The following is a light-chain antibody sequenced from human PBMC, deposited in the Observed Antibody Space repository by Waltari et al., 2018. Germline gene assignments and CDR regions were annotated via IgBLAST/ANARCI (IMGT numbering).Light chain of an antibody. Sequence: DIQRTQSPSPLSASVGDRVTITCRASKTVVSYLHWYQHKPGKAPKLLIYAASGLQSGGPSRFSGSGSGTDFTLITSSLQPEDFAADYCHQPYTTLGTFGQGTKVEIK. CDR3: HQPYTTLGT. J-gene: IGKJ1*01. CDR1: KTVVSY. V-gene: IGKV1-39*01. CDR2: AAS.